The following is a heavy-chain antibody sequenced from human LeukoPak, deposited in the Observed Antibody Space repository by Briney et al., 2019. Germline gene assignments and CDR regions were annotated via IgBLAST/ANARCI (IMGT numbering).Heavy chain of an antibody. CDR1: GGSISSGGYY. D-gene: IGHD6-13*01. V-gene: IGHV4-31*03. Sequence: SQTLSLTCTVSGGSISSGGYYWSWIRQHPGKGLEWIGYIYYSGSTNYNPSLKSRVTISVDTSKNQFSLKLSSVTAADTAVYYCAGWYSVDAFDIWGQGTMVTVSS. CDR2: IYYSGST. CDR3: AGWYSVDAFDI. J-gene: IGHJ3*02.